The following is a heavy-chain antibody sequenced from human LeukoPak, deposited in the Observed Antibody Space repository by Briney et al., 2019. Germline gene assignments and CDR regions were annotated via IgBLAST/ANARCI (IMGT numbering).Heavy chain of an antibody. CDR1: GFTFSDHF. CDR2: SRNKAKSYTT. V-gene: IGHV3-72*01. Sequence: PGESLRLSCAVSGFTFSDHFLDWVRQAPGKGLEWVGRSRNKAKSYTTEYAASVKGRFTISRDDSKNSLSLQMNSLKTEDTAVYYCVRVGSVAGSDYLDYWGQGTLVTVSS. J-gene: IGHJ4*02. CDR3: VRVGSVAGSDYLDY. D-gene: IGHD6-19*01.